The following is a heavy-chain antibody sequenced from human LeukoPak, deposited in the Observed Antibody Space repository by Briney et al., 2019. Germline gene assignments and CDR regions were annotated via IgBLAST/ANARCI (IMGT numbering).Heavy chain of an antibody. CDR2: ISTSTGDT. D-gene: IGHD3-22*01. CDR3: ARKLYDSSRYGQTYYFDN. J-gene: IGHJ4*02. CDR1: GYSFILYG. Sequence: PGASVKVSCKTSGYSFILYGISWVRQAPGQRPEWMGWISTSTGDTKYTQKFQGRVTLTTDTSTSTAYMDLRSLRSDDTAVYYCARKLYDSSRYGQTYYFDNWGQGTLVTVSS. V-gene: IGHV1-18*01.